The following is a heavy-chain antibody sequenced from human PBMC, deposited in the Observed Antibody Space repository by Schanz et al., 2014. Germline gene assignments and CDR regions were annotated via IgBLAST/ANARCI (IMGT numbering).Heavy chain of an antibody. CDR2: INPNTGGT. V-gene: IGHV1-2*06. D-gene: IGHD6-19*01. Sequence: QVQLVQSGAEVKEPGASVKVSCKASAYTFTGYFIHWVRQAPGQGLEWMGRINPNTGGTNFAQKFQGRVTMTRDTSITTAYMDLSGLTSDDTAVFFCARENTAVAGMPRVMDVWGQGTTVTVTS. CDR1: AYTFTGYF. J-gene: IGHJ6*02. CDR3: ARENTAVAGMPRVMDV.